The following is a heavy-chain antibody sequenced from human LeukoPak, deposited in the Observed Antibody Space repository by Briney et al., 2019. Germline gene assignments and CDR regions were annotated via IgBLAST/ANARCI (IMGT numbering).Heavy chain of an antibody. Sequence: SETLSLTCTVSGYSISSGYYWGWIRQPPGKGLEWIGSIYHSGSTYYNPSLKSRVTISVDTSKNQFSLKLSSVTAADTAVYYCARGGHYYGSGSYYTLGDWGQGTLVTVSS. V-gene: IGHV4-38-2*02. CDR1: GYSISSGYY. J-gene: IGHJ4*02. CDR3: ARGGHYYGSGSYYTLGD. D-gene: IGHD3-10*01. CDR2: IYHSGST.